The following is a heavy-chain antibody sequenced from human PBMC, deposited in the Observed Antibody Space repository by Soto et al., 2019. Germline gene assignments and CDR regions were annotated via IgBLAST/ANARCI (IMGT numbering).Heavy chain of an antibody. CDR1: GFTFTSYW. V-gene: IGHV3-7*01. CDR2: INKDGSEK. J-gene: IGHJ6*04. CDR3: VREIASRL. D-gene: IGHD2-21*01. Sequence: EVQVVESGGGLVQPGGSLRLSCAASGFTFTSYWMRWFRQAPGRGLEWVANINKDGSEKSYVDSVKVRFNISRDNAKSSLYLQMNSLRADDTAVYYCVREIASRLWGKGTTVIVSS.